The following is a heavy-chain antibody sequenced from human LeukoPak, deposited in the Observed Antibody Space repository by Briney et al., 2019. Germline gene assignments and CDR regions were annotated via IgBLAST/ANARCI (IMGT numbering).Heavy chain of an antibody. CDR1: GFTFSSYG. Sequence: QPGGSLRLSCAASGFTFSSYGMHWVRQAPGKGLEWVAVIWYDGSNKYYADSVKGRFTISRDNSKNTLYLQMNSLRAEDTAVYYCAKAFGAMVTFDAFDIWGQGTMVTVSS. CDR2: IWYDGSNK. CDR3: AKAFGAMVTFDAFDI. J-gene: IGHJ3*02. V-gene: IGHV3-33*06. D-gene: IGHD5-18*01.